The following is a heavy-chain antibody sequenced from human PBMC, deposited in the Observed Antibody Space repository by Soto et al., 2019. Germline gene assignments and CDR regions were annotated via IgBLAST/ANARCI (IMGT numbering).Heavy chain of an antibody. CDR1: GFTFRTYW. V-gene: IGHV3-7*04. D-gene: IGHD2-15*01. Sequence: EVQLVGSGGGLVQPGGSLRLSCVASGFTFRTYWMTWVRQAPVKGLEWVANIKQDGSEKYYVDSVRGRFAISRDNAKDSLYLQMNSLRVEDTAVYYCARDGLYCIYANCRGDAYDVWDQGTMVTVSS. CDR2: IKQDGSEK. CDR3: ARDGLYCIYANCRGDAYDV. J-gene: IGHJ3*01.